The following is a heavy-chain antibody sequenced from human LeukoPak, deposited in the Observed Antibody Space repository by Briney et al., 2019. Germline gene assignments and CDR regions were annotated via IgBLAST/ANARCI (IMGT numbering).Heavy chain of an antibody. CDR2: IYYSGST. D-gene: IGHD6-13*01. V-gene: IGHV4-61*01. J-gene: IGHJ6*02. CDR1: GGSVSSGSYY. CDR3: ARDGHRDNSSSWYSPYYYYYGMDV. Sequence: SETLSLTCTVSGGSVSSGSYYWSWIRQPPGKGLEWIGYIYYSGSTNYNPSLKSRVTISVDTSKNQFSLTLSSVTAADTAVYYCARDGHRDNSSSWYSPYYYYYGMDVWGQGTTVTVSS.